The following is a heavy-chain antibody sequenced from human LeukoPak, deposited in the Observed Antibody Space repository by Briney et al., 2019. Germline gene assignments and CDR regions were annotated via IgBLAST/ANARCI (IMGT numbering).Heavy chain of an antibody. V-gene: IGHV3-30-3*01. CDR2: ISYDGSNK. CDR1: GFTFSSYA. D-gene: IGHD6-19*01. Sequence: GRSLSLSCAASGFTFSSYAMHWVRQAPGKGLEWVAVISYDGSNKYYADSVKGRFTISRDNSKNTLYLQMNSLKAEDTAVYYCARDRGVAGNAEYFQHWGQGTLVTVSS. CDR3: ARDRGVAGNAEYFQH. J-gene: IGHJ1*01.